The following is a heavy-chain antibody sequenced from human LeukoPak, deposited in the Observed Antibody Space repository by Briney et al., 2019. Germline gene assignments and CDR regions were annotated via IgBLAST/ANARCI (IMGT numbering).Heavy chain of an antibody. CDR1: GYSFTNYW. D-gene: IGHD2-2*02. CDR3: ARQGICSTTGCYSDY. Sequence: GESLKISCKDSGYSFTNYWIGWVRQMPGKGLEWMGIIYPGDSDTRYSPSFQGQVTISADKSISTAYLQWSSLKAPDTAMYYCARQGICSTTGCYSDYWGQGTLVTVSS. J-gene: IGHJ4*02. CDR2: IYPGDSDT. V-gene: IGHV5-51*01.